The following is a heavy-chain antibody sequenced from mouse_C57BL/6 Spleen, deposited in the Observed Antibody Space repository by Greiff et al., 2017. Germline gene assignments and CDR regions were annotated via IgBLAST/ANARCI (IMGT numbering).Heavy chain of an antibody. Sequence: QVQLKQPGAELVKPGASVKMSCKASGYTFTSYWITWVKQRPGQGLEWIGDIYPGSGSTNYNEKFKSKATLTVDTSSSTAYMQLSSLTSEDSAVYYCARASNYDYYAMDYWGQGTSVTVSS. D-gene: IGHD2-5*01. CDR2: IYPGSGST. V-gene: IGHV1-55*01. CDR3: ARASNYDYYAMDY. J-gene: IGHJ4*01. CDR1: GYTFTSYW.